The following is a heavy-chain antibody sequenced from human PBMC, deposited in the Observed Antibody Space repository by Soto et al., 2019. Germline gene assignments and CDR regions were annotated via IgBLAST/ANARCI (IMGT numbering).Heavy chain of an antibody. D-gene: IGHD1-26*01. V-gene: IGHV4-39*01. J-gene: IGHJ4*02. CDR2: IYYSGST. CDR3: ARRLSGSYVDY. CDR1: GGSISSSSYY. Sequence: LSLTCTVSGGSISSSSYYWGWIRQPPGKGLEWIGSIYYSGSTYYNPSLKSRVTISVDTSKNQFSLKLSSVTAADTAVYYCARRLSGSYVDYWGQGTLVTVSS.